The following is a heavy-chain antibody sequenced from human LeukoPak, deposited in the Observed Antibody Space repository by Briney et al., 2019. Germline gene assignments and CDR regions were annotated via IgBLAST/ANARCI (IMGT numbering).Heavy chain of an antibody. CDR3: ARAPNWKHFDY. V-gene: IGHV4-34*01. J-gene: IGHJ4*02. CDR1: GGSFSGYY. CDR2: INHSGST. Sequence: PSETLSLTCAVYGGSFSGYYWSWIRQPPGKGLEWIGEINHSGSTNYNPSLKSRVTISVDTSKNQFSLKLSSVTAADTAVHYCARAPNWKHFDYWGQGTLVTVSS. D-gene: IGHD1-1*01.